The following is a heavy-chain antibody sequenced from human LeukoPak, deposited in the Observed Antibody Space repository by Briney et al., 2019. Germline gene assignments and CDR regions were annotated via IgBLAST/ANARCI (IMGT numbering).Heavy chain of an antibody. V-gene: IGHV4-39*07. CDR1: GGSISSSSYY. J-gene: IGHJ5*02. D-gene: IGHD3-10*01. Sequence: SETLSLTCTVSGGSISSSSYYWGWIRQPPGKGLEWIGIIYYSGSTYYNPSLKSRVTISVDTSKHQFSLKLSSVTAADTAVYYCARNPTMVRGVIDRNWFDPWGQGTLVTVSS. CDR3: ARNPTMVRGVIDRNWFDP. CDR2: IYYSGST.